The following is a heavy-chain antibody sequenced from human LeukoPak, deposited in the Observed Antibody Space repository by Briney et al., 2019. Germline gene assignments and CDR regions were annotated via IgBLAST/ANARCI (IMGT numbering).Heavy chain of an antibody. CDR3: SNIPLGGHWVDFDY. CDR1: GFTFSTYA. V-gene: IGHV3-23*01. CDR2: ISGSGGST. J-gene: IGHJ4*02. D-gene: IGHD3-16*01. Sequence: GGSLRLSCAASGFTFSTYAMSWVRQAPGKGLERVSGISGSGGSTYYADSVRGRFTISRDNSQNTLYLQMNSLRGQDTAVYYCSNIPLGGHWVDFDYWGQGTLVTVSS.